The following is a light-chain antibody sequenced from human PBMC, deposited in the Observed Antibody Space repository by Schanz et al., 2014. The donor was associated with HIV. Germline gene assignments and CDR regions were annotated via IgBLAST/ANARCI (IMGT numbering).Light chain of an antibody. CDR1: QSLGGSQ. V-gene: IGKV3-20*01. J-gene: IGKJ3*01. CDR2: GAS. Sequence: ETVLTQSPGSLSSSPGERATLSCRASQSLGGSQLAWYQHKPGQAPRLLIYGASNRATGIPDRFSGGGSGTDFTLTISRLEPEDFAVYYCQQYGSSPQTFGPGTKVDIK. CDR3: QQYGSSPQT.